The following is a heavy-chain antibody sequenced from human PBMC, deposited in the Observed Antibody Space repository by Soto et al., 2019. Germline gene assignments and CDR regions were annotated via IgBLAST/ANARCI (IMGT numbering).Heavy chain of an antibody. J-gene: IGHJ5*02. CDR1: GFSLSTSGVG. CDR2: IYWDDDK. Sequence: QITLKESGPTLVKPTQTLTLTCTFSGFSLSTSGVGVGWIRQPPGKALEWLALIYWDDDKRYSPSLKSRLTITKATSKNQVVLTMTNMDPVDTATYYCAHRRRFCSGTSCYSIWFDPWGQGTLVTVSS. D-gene: IGHD2-15*01. CDR3: AHRRRFCSGTSCYSIWFDP. V-gene: IGHV2-5*02.